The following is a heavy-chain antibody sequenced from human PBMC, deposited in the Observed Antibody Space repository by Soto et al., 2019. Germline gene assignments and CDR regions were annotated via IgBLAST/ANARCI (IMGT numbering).Heavy chain of an antibody. D-gene: IGHD4-4*01. CDR2: MYYSGTT. V-gene: IGHV4-31*03. Sequence: QVQLQESGPGLVKPSQTLSLTCTVSAGSISSGTYCWNWIRQHPGKGLEWIGYMYYSGTTYYNPSLQSRVTISGDTSKNQFSLKLSSVTVADTAVYYCARGNDFRTGWFDPWGQGIMVTVSS. CDR1: AGSISSGTYC. J-gene: IGHJ5*02. CDR3: ARGNDFRTGWFDP.